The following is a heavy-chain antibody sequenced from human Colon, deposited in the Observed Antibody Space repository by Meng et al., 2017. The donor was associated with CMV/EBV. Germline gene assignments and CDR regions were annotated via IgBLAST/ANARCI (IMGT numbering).Heavy chain of an antibody. D-gene: IGHD1-26*01. CDR3: ARHSGSFHRDYYRGMDV. CDR1: GYSFTSYW. CDR2: MYPGDSDT. Sequence: GESLKISWKGSGYSFTSYWIGWVRQMPGKGLEWMGIMYPGDSDTKYSPSFQGQVTISADKSISTAYLQWSSLKASDTAMYYCARHSGSFHRDYYRGMDVWGQGTTVTVSS. V-gene: IGHV5-51*01. J-gene: IGHJ6*02.